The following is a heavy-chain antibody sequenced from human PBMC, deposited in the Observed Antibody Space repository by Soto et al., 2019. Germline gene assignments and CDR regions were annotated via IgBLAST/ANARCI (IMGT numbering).Heavy chain of an antibody. CDR2: IYYSGST. CDR1: GGSISSGDYY. D-gene: IGHD6-13*01. J-gene: IGHJ6*02. CDR3: ARGRKAANLGRRYGMDV. V-gene: IGHV4-30-4*01. Sequence: PSETLSLTCTVSGGSISSGDYYWSWIRQPPGKGLEWIGYIYYSGSTYYNPSLKRRVTISVDTSKNQFSLKLSSVTAADTAVYYCARGRKAANLGRRYGMDVWGQGTTVTVSS.